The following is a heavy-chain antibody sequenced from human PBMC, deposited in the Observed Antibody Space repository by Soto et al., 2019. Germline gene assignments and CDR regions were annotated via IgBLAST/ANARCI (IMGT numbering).Heavy chain of an antibody. CDR2: ISSSGSTI. V-gene: IGHV3-48*02. CDR1: EFHFSSYS. CDR3: ARDRRSFGYGMDV. Sequence: GVSLRLSCEASEFHFSSYSMNWVRQAPGKGLEWVSYISSSGSTIHYAVSVKGRFTISRDNARNSLYLEMNSLRDEDTAVYYCARDRRSFGYGMDVWGQGTTVTVSS. D-gene: IGHD3-10*01. J-gene: IGHJ6*02.